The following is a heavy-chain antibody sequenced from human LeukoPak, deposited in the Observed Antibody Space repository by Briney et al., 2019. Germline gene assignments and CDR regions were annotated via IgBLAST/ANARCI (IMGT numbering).Heavy chain of an antibody. CDR1: GFTLSSYW. V-gene: IGHV3-7*01. J-gene: IGHJ4*02. Sequence: GGSLRLSCAASGFTLSSYWMSWVRQAPGKGPEWVANIKKDGSEKYYVDSVKGRFTIFRDNAKNSLYLQMNSLRAEDTAVYYCASSTVEMATILDHDWGQGTLVTVS. CDR2: IKKDGSEK. CDR3: ASSTVEMATILDHD. D-gene: IGHD5-24*01.